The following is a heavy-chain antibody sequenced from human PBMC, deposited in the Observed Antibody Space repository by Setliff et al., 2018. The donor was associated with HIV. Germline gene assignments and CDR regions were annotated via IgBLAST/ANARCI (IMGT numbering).Heavy chain of an antibody. Sequence: SETLSLTCTVSGGSISSYYWSWIRQPPGKGLEWIGYIYTSGSTSYNPSLKSRVTIALDTSKNQFSLKLSSVTAADTAVYFCARGRGSSSSWPIDYWGQGTLVTVSS. V-gene: IGHV4-4*09. J-gene: IGHJ4*02. CDR3: ARGRGSSSSWPIDY. CDR1: GGSISSYY. CDR2: IYTSGST. D-gene: IGHD6-13*01.